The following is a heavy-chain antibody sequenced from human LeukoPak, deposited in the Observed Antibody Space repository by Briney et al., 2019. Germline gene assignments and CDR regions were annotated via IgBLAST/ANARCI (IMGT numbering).Heavy chain of an antibody. CDR1: GFTFNSYE. CDR3: ARWWGLQDDAFDI. J-gene: IGHJ3*02. CDR2: ISSGGGSM. D-gene: IGHD2-15*01. V-gene: IGHV3-48*03. Sequence: PRGSLRLSCAASGFTFNSYEMNWVRQAPGKGLEWVSYISSGGGSMYYADSVKGRFTISRDNAKNSLYLEMNSLRAEDTAVYYCARWWGLQDDAFDIWGRGTVVTVSS.